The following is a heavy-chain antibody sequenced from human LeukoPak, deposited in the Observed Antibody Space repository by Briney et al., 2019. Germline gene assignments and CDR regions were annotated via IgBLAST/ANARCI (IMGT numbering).Heavy chain of an antibody. CDR3: ARVQGVSRPYYSDF. Sequence: GGSLRLSCAASQFPFSDYYMSRIRQAPGKGLEWISYITSSGSTTYYADSVKGRFTISRDNAKNSLYLQMNSLKADDTAVYYCARVQGVSRPYYSDFWGRGTLVTVSS. CDR2: ITSSGSTT. CDR1: QFPFSDYY. D-gene: IGHD3-10*01. J-gene: IGHJ4*02. V-gene: IGHV3-11*01.